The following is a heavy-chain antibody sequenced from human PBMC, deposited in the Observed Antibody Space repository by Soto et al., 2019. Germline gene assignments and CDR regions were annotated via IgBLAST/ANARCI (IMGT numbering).Heavy chain of an antibody. CDR1: GFTFSSYS. J-gene: IGHJ6*02. V-gene: IGHV3-48*02. CDR2: ISSSSSTI. CDR3: ARVVWPYSNEITGV. Sequence: GGSLRLSCAASGFTFSSYSMNWVRQAPGKGLEWVSYISSSSSTIYYADSVKGRFTIFRDNAMNLLYLQMNSLRYEDTAVYYCARVVWPYSNEITGVWGQGTTVTVSS. D-gene: IGHD4-4*01.